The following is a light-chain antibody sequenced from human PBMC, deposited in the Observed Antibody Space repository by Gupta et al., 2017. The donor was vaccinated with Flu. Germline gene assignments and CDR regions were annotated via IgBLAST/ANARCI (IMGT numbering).Light chain of an antibody. V-gene: IGLV2-8*01. CDR3: SSYAGSNKVV. CDR2: EVS. Sequence: TSSDVGGYNDGSWYQQHPGKAPKLMIYEVSKRPSGVPECFCGSKSGNTASLTVSGLQAEDEADYYCSSYAGSNKVVFGGGTKLTVL. CDR1: SSDVGGYND. J-gene: IGLJ2*01.